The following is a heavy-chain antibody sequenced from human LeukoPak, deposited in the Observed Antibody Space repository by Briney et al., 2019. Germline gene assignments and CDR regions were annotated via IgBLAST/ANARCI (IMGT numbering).Heavy chain of an antibody. Sequence: SETLSLTCTVSGGSISSYYWSWLRQPPGKGLEWIGYIYYSGSTNYNPSLKSRVTISVDTSKNQFSLKLSSVTAADTAVYYCARQGALATNWFDPWGQGTLVTVSS. CDR1: GGSISSYY. D-gene: IGHD1-1*01. CDR3: ARQGALATNWFDP. CDR2: IYYSGST. V-gene: IGHV4-59*08. J-gene: IGHJ5*02.